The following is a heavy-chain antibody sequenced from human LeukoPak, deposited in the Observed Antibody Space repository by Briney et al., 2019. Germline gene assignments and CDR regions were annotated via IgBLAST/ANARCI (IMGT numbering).Heavy chain of an antibody. V-gene: IGHV1-2*02. CDR1: GYTFSGYY. Sequence: GASVKVSCKASGYTFSGYYMHWVRQAPGQGLEWMGWINPNSGGTNYAQKFQGRVTMTRDTSISTAYMELRSLRSDDTAVYYCARGYSYGPVYFDYWGQGTLVTVSS. CDR3: ARGYSYGPVYFDY. D-gene: IGHD5-18*01. CDR2: INPNSGGT. J-gene: IGHJ4*02.